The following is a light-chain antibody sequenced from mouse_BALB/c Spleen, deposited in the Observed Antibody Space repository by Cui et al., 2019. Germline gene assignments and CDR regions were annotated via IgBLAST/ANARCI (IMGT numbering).Light chain of an antibody. J-gene: IGKJ1*01. Sequence: NIMMTQSPSSLPVSAGEQVTISCKSSQSVLCSSNQKNYLAWYQQKPGQSPKLLFYWASTRESGVPDRFTGSGSGTDFTLTISSVQAEDLAVYYCQQYLSSWTFGGGTKLEIK. CDR3: QQYLSSWT. V-gene: IGKV8-27*01. CDR1: QSVLCSSNQKNY. CDR2: WAS.